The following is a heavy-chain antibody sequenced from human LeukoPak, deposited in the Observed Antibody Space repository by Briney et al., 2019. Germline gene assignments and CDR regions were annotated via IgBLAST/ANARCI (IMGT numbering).Heavy chain of an antibody. CDR3: AKDTTGSHLGAFDI. CDR2: ISGGGDST. Sequence: QPGGSLRLSCAASGFSFSTYALSWVRQAPGKGLEWVSAISGGGDSTYYADSVKGRFTISRDNPKNTLYLQMNSLRAEDTAVYYCAKDTTGSHLGAFDIWGQGTMVTVSS. D-gene: IGHD2/OR15-2a*01. CDR1: GFSFSTYA. V-gene: IGHV3-23*01. J-gene: IGHJ3*02.